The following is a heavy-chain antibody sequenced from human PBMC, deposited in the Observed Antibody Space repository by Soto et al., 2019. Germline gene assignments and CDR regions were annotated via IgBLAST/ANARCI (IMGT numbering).Heavy chain of an antibody. Sequence: EVQLLESGGGLVQPGGPLRLPCAASGLTFSSNARSGVRQAPGKGLEWVSAISGSGGSTYYADSVKGRFPISRDNSKNTLYLQMNSLRAEDTAVYYCAVDLGYYYGMDVWGQGTTVTVSS. CDR3: AVDLGYYYGMDV. CDR1: GLTFSSNA. J-gene: IGHJ6*02. CDR2: ISGSGGST. D-gene: IGHD1-26*01. V-gene: IGHV3-23*01.